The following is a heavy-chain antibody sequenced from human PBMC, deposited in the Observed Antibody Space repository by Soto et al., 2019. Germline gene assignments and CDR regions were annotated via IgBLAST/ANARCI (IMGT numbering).Heavy chain of an antibody. CDR3: AREGSGWSLHLGGYYYYYGMDV. Sequence: EVQLVESGGGLVQPGGSLRLSCAASGFTFSSYWMHWVRQAPGKGLVWVSRINSDGSSTSYADSVKGRFTISRDNAKNTLYLQMNSLRAEDTAVYYCAREGSGWSLHLGGYYYYYGMDVWGQGTTVTVSS. J-gene: IGHJ6*02. CDR1: GFTFSSYW. CDR2: INSDGSST. D-gene: IGHD6-19*01. V-gene: IGHV3-74*01.